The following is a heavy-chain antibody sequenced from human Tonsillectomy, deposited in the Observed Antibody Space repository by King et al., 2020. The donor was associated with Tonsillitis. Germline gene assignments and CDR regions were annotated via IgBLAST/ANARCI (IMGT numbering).Heavy chain of an antibody. CDR2: ITWSSGLI. J-gene: IGHJ4*02. CDR1: GFTFDDYA. D-gene: IGHD3-10*02. CDR3: ARGPLNGYYVGYFDY. V-gene: IGHV3-9*01. Sequence: EVQLVESGGGLVQPGRSLRLSCGASGFTFDDYAMHWVRQAPGKGLEWVSGITWSSGLIGYADSVKGRFIISRDNAKNSLYLQMNSMRDEDTALYYCARGPLNGYYVGYFDYWGQGALVTVSS.